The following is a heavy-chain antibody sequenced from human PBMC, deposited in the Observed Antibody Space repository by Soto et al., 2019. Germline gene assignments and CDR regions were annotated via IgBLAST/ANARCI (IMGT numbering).Heavy chain of an antibody. CDR2: INPKTAAT. D-gene: IGHD1-26*01. J-gene: IGHJ6*02. V-gene: IGHV1-2*02. CDR1: GYSFSDYF. CDR3: ARIKWGLNYYNGMDV. Sequence: ASVKVSCKPSGYSFSDYFIQWVRQAPGQGLEWVAWINPKTAATNYAKKFQGRVSLTWDTSSTTAYMELTRLRPDDTAVYYCARIKWGLNYYNGMDVWGQGTTVTVS.